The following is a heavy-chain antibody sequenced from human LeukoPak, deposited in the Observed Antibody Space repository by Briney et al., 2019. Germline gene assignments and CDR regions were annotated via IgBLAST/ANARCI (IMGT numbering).Heavy chain of an antibody. CDR1: GFTFSSYA. D-gene: IGHD4-23*01. Sequence: PGGSLRLSCAASGFTFSSYAMSWVRQAPGKGLEWVSVISGSGGSTYYADSVKGRFTISRDNSKNTLYLQMNSLRAEDTAVYYCAKDPVVTPWFDPWGQGTLVTVSS. CDR2: ISGSGGST. CDR3: AKDPVVTPWFDP. J-gene: IGHJ5*02. V-gene: IGHV3-23*01.